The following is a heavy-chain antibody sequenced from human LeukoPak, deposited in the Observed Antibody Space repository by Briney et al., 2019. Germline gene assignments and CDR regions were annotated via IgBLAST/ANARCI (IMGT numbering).Heavy chain of an antibody. CDR1: GFTFYNNA. J-gene: IGHJ3*01. CDR3: AKDLYGVIAPNDAFDF. CDR2: ISGSRNKT. V-gene: IGHV3-23*01. Sequence: QAGGSLRLSCAASGFTFYNNAMSWVRQAPGKGLEWVSAISGSRNKTYYADSVKGRFTISRDNSKNTVYLQMNSLRAEDTAVYYCAKDLYGVIAPNDAFDFWGQGTLVTVSS. D-gene: IGHD3-16*02.